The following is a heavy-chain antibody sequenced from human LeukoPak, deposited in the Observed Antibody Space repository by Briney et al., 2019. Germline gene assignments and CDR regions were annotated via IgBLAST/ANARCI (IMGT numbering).Heavy chain of an antibody. J-gene: IGHJ4*02. V-gene: IGHV1-18*04. Sequence: ASVKVSCKASGYSFTTYVITWVRQAPGQGPEWLGWINPQNGNTNFAQRFQGRVTMTTDTSTNTAYMELRSLTSDDTAVYYCARACTTFITQWCFSDFWGQGTLVIVSS. CDR1: GYSFTTYV. D-gene: IGHD2/OR15-2a*01. CDR2: INPQNGNT. CDR3: ARACTTFITQWCFSDF.